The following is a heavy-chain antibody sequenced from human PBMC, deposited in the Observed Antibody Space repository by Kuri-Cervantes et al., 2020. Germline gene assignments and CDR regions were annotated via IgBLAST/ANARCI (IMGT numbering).Heavy chain of an antibody. Sequence: SETLSLTCTVSGYSVNSAYYWGWIRQPPGKGLEWIASISHSGNTYYIPSLKSRLTISLDMSNNQFSLGLRSVTAADTAVDYCARTRGDYDYIWGSYRSHRPQYFQHWGQGTLVTVSS. CDR1: GYSVNSAYY. D-gene: IGHD3-16*02. V-gene: IGHV4-38-2*02. CDR2: ISHSGNT. J-gene: IGHJ1*01. CDR3: ARTRGDYDYIWGSYRSHRPQYFQH.